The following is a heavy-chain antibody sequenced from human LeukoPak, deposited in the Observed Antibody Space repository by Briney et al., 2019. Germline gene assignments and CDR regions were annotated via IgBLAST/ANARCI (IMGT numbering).Heavy chain of an antibody. J-gene: IGHJ4*02. CDR1: GGSFSGYY. V-gene: IGHV4-34*01. CDR2: INHSGST. D-gene: IGHD5-18*01. Sequence: KTSETLSLTCAVYGGSFSGYYWSWIRQPPGKGLEWIGEINHSGSTNYNPSLKSRVTISVDTSKNQFSLKLSSVTAADTAVYYCATEGYSYGYDYWGQGTLVTVSS. CDR3: ATEGYSYGYDY.